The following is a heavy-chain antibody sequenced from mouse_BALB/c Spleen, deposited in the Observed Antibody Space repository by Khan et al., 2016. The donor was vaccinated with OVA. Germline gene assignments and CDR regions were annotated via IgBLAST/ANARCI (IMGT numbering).Heavy chain of an antibody. V-gene: IGHV1S137*01. Sequence: QVQLKQSGAELVRPGVSVKISCKGSGYTFTDFTMHWVKQSHAMSLEWIGVISTYYGDATYNQKFKDKATMTVDKSSSTAYMELARLTSEDSAIFTVTRGGGGNRFAYWGQGTLVTVSA. CDR3: TRGGGGNRFAY. CDR2: ISTYYGDA. CDR1: GYTFTDFT. J-gene: IGHJ3*01.